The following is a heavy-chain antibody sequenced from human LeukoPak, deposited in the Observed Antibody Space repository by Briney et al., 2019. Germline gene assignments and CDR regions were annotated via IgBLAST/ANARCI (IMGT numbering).Heavy chain of an antibody. D-gene: IGHD1-1*01. Sequence: ASVKVSCKASGYTFTGYYMHWVRQAPGQGLEYMGWVNHDSGGAHSAQNFQGRVTMTRDTSVNTAYMELTRLTSDDTAVYYCASERSGTGAFDIWGQGTLVTVSS. V-gene: IGHV1-2*02. J-gene: IGHJ3*02. CDR3: ASERSGTGAFDI. CDR2: VNHDSGGA. CDR1: GYTFTGYY.